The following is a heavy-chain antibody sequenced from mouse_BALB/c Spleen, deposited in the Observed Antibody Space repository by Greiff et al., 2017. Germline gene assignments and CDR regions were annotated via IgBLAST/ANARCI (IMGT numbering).Heavy chain of an antibody. CDR1: GYTFTSYV. J-gene: IGHJ3*01. CDR2: INPYNDGT. V-gene: IGHV1-14*01. Sequence: EVQLQQSGPELVKPGASVKMSCKASGYTFTSYVMHWVKQKPGQGLEWIGYINPYNDGTNYNEKFKSKATLTVDKSSSTAYMQLSSLTSEDSAVYYCARPYYEGFAYWGQGTLVTVSA. CDR3: ARPYYEGFAY. D-gene: IGHD2-10*01.